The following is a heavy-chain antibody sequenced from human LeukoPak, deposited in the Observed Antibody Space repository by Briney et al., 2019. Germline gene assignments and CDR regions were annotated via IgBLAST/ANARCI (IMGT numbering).Heavy chain of an antibody. Sequence: SETLSLTCAVYGGSFSGYYWSWIRQPPGKGLEWIGEINHSGSTSYKSSLKSRVTISIDTSKNQFSLKLSSVTAADTAVYYCARGSQNAFDIWGQGTMVTVSS. V-gene: IGHV4-34*01. CDR1: GGSFSGYY. CDR3: ARGSQNAFDI. CDR2: INHSGST. J-gene: IGHJ3*02.